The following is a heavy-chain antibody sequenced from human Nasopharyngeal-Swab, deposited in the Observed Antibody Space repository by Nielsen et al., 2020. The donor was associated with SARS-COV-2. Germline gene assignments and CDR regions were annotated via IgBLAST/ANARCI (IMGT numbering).Heavy chain of an antibody. J-gene: IGHJ4*02. Sequence: VRQAPGKGLEWVANIKQDGSEKYYVDSVKGRFTISRDNAKNSLYLQMNSLRAEDTAVYYCARDAFPDIAAAGPDYWGQGTLVTVSS. V-gene: IGHV3-7*01. CDR3: ARDAFPDIAAAGPDY. D-gene: IGHD6-13*01. CDR2: IKQDGSEK.